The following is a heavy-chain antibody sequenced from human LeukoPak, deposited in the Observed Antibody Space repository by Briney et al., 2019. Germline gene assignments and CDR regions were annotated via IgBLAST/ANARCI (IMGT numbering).Heavy chain of an antibody. D-gene: IGHD1-26*01. V-gene: IGHV1-2*02. Sequence: ASVKVSCKASGYTFTGYYMHWVRQAPGQGLEWMGWISPDKGGTNYAQKFQGRVTMTRDTSVSTAYMELSSLRSDDTAVYYCARIPGSGTSSPFDYWGQGTLVTVSS. CDR2: ISPDKGGT. CDR3: ARIPGSGTSSPFDY. CDR1: GYTFTGYY. J-gene: IGHJ4*02.